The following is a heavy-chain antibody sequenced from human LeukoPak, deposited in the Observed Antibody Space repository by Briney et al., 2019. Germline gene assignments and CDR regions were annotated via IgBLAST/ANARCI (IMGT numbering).Heavy chain of an antibody. V-gene: IGHV4-34*01. CDR3: ARGGRGYLNYYYYGMDV. D-gene: IGHD5-18*01. Sequence: SETLSLTCAAYGGSFSGYYWSWIRQPPGKGLEWIGEINHSGSTNYNPSLKSRVTISVDTSKNQFSLKLSSVTAADTAVYYCARGGRGYLNYYYYGMDVWGQGTTVTVSS. J-gene: IGHJ6*02. CDR1: GGSFSGYY. CDR2: INHSGST.